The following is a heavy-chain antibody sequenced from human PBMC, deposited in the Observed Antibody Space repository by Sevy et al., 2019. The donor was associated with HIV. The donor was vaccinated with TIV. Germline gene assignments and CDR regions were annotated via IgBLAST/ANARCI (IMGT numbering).Heavy chain of an antibody. V-gene: IGHV3-30-3*01. CDR3: ARDDEPDYYYFDTDV. Sequence: GGSLRLSCAASGFTFSSYAMHWVRQAPGKGLEWVAVISYDGSNKYYADSVKGRFTISRDNSKNTLYLQMDGLRAEDTAVYYCARDDEPDYYYFDTDVWGQGTTVTVSS. CDR1: GFTFSSYA. CDR2: ISYDGSNK. J-gene: IGHJ6*02.